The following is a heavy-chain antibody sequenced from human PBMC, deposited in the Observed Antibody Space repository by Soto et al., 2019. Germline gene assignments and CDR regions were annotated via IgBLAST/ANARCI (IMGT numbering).Heavy chain of an antibody. CDR3: ARDRGDNTLKP. CDR2: INPNDGSP. V-gene: IGHV1-46*01. D-gene: IGHD7-27*01. Sequence: GASVKVSCKSFGYAFTMYYIHWVRLAPGQGPEWMGTINPNDGSPTYGQKFQGRVTMTSDTSTSTIYMGLSSLRSEDTAIYYCARDRGDNTLKPWGQGTPVTVSS. CDR1: GYAFTMYY. J-gene: IGHJ5*01.